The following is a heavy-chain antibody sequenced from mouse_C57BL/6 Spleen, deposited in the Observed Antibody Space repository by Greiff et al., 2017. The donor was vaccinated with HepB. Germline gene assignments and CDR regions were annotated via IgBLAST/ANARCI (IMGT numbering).Heavy chain of an antibody. CDR2: IYPGDGDT. CDR3: ARAGNYYYFDY. Sequence: VQLQQSGPELVKPGASVKISCKASGYAFSSSWMNWVKQRPGKGLEWIGRIYPGDGDTNYNGKFKGKATLTADKSSSTAYMQLSSLTSEDSAVYSCARAGNYYYFDYWGQGTTLTVSS. V-gene: IGHV1-82*01. J-gene: IGHJ2*01. CDR1: GYAFSSSW. D-gene: IGHD2-1*01.